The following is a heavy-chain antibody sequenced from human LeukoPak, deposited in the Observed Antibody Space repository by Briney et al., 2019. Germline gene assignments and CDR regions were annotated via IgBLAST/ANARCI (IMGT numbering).Heavy chain of an antibody. D-gene: IGHD2-2*01. CDR1: GGTFSSYA. J-gene: IGHJ6*03. CDR2: IIPIFGTA. V-gene: IGHV1-69*01. CDR3: ATRGGDIVVVPAAILNYMDV. Sequence: SVKVSCKASGGTFSSYAISWVRQAPGQGLEWMGGIIPIFGTANYAQKFQGRVTITADESTSTAYMELSSLRSEDTAVYYCATRGGDIVVVPAAILNYMDVWGKGTTVTVSS.